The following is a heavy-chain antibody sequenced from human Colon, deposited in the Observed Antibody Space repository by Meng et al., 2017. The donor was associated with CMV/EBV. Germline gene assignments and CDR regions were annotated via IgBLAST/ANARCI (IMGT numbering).Heavy chain of an antibody. CDR2: VSSDGINM. CDR3: ARDYWALDVSHFDT. V-gene: IGHV3-30*03. J-gene: IGHJ5*02. D-gene: IGHD3-9*01. Sequence: GGSLRLSCAASGFNFNSHGMHWVRQAPGKGLEWVAFVSSDGINMYYVDPVKGRFTISRDNSKSTLYLQMNSLRTEDTAVYYCARDYWALDVSHFDTWGQGVLVTVSS. CDR1: GFNFNSHG.